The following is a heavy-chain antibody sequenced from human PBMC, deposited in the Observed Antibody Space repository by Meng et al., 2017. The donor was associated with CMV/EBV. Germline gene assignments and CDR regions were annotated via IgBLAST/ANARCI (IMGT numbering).Heavy chain of an antibody. Sequence: GESLKISCKGSGYSLTSYWIGWVRQMPGKGLEWMGIIYPGDSDTRYSPSFQGQVTISADKSISTAYLQWSSLKASDTAMYYCARHLRYCSSTSCYIGDYWGQGTLVTVSS. CDR3: ARHLRYCSSTSCYIGDY. V-gene: IGHV5-51*01. J-gene: IGHJ4*02. CDR2: IYPGDSDT. CDR1: GYSLTSYW. D-gene: IGHD2-2*02.